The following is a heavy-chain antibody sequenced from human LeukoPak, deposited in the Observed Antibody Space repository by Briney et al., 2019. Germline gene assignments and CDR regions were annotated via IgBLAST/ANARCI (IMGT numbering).Heavy chain of an antibody. V-gene: IGHV3-7*01. CDR3: SRMRVANDWFDP. CDR2: IKQDGSEK. Sequence: PGGSLRLSCAASGFTFSNYWMSWVRQAPGKGLEWVANIKQDGSEKYYVGSLKGRFTISRDNANNSLYLQMNSLRAEDTAVYYCSRMRVANDWFDPWGQGTLVTVPS. CDR1: GFTFSNYW. D-gene: IGHD4/OR15-4a*01. J-gene: IGHJ5*02.